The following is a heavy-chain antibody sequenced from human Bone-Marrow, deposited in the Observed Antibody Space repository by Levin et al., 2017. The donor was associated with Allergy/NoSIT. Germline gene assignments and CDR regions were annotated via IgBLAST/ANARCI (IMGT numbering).Heavy chain of an antibody. CDR2: IKSKTDGGTT. D-gene: IGHD5-12*01. CDR3: TTDVGDGFIVATTNAFDY. V-gene: IGHV3-15*01. CDR1: GFTFSNAW. J-gene: IGHJ4*02. Sequence: PGGSLRLSCAASGFTFSNAWMSWVRQAPGKGLEWVGRIKSKTDGGTTDYAAPVKGRFTISRDDSKNTLYLQMNSLKTEDTAVYYCTTDVGDGFIVATTNAFDYWGQGTLVTVSS.